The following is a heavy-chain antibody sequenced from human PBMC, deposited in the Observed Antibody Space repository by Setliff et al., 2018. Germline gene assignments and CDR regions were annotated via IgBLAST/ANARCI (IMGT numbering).Heavy chain of an antibody. CDR3: AGCGYGQYYAMDV. CDR1: GFTFSSYY. Sequence: GGSLRLSCAASGFTFSSYYMTWVRQAPGKGLEWVSVIYTGGSTYYADSVKGRFTISRDDSNNTLYLQMTSLRAEDTAVYYCAGCGYGQYYAMDVWGQGTTVTVSS. V-gene: IGHV3-66*01. CDR2: IYTGGST. J-gene: IGHJ6*02. D-gene: IGHD5-12*01.